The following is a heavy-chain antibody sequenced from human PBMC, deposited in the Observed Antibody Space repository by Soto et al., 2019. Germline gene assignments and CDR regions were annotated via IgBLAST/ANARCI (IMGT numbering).Heavy chain of an antibody. J-gene: IGHJ3*02. CDR3: ARDSSGWYAFGAFDI. V-gene: IGHV3-23*01. CDR2: ISGSGGST. D-gene: IGHD6-19*01. Sequence: EVQLLESGGGLVQPGGSLRLSCAASGFTFSSYAMSWVRQAPGKGLEWVSAISGSGGSTYYADSVKGRFTISRDNSKNTLYLQMNSLRAEDTVVYYCARDSSGWYAFGAFDIWGQGTMVTVSS. CDR1: GFTFSSYA.